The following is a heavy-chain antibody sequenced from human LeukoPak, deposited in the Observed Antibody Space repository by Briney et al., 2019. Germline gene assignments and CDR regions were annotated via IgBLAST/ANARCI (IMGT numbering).Heavy chain of an antibody. J-gene: IGHJ4*02. D-gene: IGHD3-3*01. V-gene: IGHV1-8*03. CDR3: ARTGYYDFWSGYYSLFDY. CDR2: MNPNSGNT. Sequence: ASVKVSCKASGYTFTSYDINWVRQATGQGLEWMGWMNPNSGNTGYAQKFQGRVTITRNTSISTAYMVLSSLRSEDTAVYYCARTGYYDFWSGYYSLFDYWGQGTLVTVSS. CDR1: GYTFTSYD.